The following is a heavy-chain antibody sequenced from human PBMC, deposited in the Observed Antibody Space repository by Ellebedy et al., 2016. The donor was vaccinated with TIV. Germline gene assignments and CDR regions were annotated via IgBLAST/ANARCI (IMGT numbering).Heavy chain of an antibody. V-gene: IGHV3-23*01. Sequence: PGGSLRLSCAASGFNFGGHAMKWVRQSPGKGLEWVSSIDGSGYSTHYAASVKGRFTIARNNSRNTLFLQMNSLRDEDPAVYFCAKDVRYATGWGGALDIWGQGAMVTVSS. D-gene: IGHD2-8*02. CDR1: GFNFGGHA. J-gene: IGHJ3*02. CDR2: IDGSGYST. CDR3: AKDVRYATGWGGALDI.